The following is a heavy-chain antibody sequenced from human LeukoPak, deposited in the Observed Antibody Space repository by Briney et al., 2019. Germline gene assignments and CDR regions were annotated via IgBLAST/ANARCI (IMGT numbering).Heavy chain of an antibody. V-gene: IGHV3-21*01. Sequence: GGSLRLSCAASGFTFSSYSMNWVRQAPGKGLEWVSSNSSSSSYIYYADSVKGRFTISRDNAKNSLYLQMNSLRAEDTAVYYCAREPWAGDGYNYPDYWGQGTLVTVSS. CDR3: AREPWAGDGYNYPDY. D-gene: IGHD5-24*01. CDR2: NSSSSSYI. J-gene: IGHJ4*02. CDR1: GFTFSSYS.